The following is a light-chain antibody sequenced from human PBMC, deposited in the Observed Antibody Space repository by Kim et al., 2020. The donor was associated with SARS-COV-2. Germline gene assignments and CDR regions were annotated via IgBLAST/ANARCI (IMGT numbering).Light chain of an antibody. V-gene: IGKV3-20*01. J-gene: IGKJ2*01. CDR2: GAS. Sequence: ETVLTQSPGTLSLSPGERATLSCRASQSVSSNYLAWYQQKPGQAPRLLIYGASSRATGIPDRFSGGGSGTDFTLTISRLEPEDFAVYYCQQYGSSPRTFGQGTKLEI. CDR1: QSVSSNY. CDR3: QQYGSSPRT.